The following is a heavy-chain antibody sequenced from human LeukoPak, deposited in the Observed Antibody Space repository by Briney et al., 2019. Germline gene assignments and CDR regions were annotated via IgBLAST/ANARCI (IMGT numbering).Heavy chain of an antibody. CDR3: ARLGSSRRSWFDP. D-gene: IGHD6-13*01. Sequence: PGESLKISCKGSGYSFTSYWIGWVRQMPGKGLEWMGIIYPGDSDTRYSPSFQGQVTISADKSISTAYLQRSSLKASDTAMYYCARLGSSRRSWFDPWGQGTLVTVSS. CDR1: GYSFTSYW. CDR2: IYPGDSDT. J-gene: IGHJ5*02. V-gene: IGHV5-51*01.